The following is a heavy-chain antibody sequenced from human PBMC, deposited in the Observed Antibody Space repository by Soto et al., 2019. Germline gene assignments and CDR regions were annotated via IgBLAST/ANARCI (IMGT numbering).Heavy chain of an antibody. V-gene: IGHV4-31*03. CDR3: ARQCPNYYDSSGYSYYFDY. CDR2: IYYSGST. Sequence: SETLSLTCTVSGGSISSGGYYWSWIRQHPGKGLEWIGYIYYSGSTYYNPSLKSRVTISVDTSKNQFSLKLSSVTAADTAVYYCARQCPNYYDSSGYSYYFDYWGQGTLVTVSS. J-gene: IGHJ4*02. CDR1: GGSISSGGYY. D-gene: IGHD3-22*01.